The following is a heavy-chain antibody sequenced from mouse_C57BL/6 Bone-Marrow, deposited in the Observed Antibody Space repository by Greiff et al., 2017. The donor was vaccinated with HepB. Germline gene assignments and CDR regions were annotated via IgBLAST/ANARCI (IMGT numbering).Heavy chain of an antibody. J-gene: IGHJ3*01. CDR1: GYTFTSYW. V-gene: IGHV1-50*01. CDR3: ARHYSNSWFAY. D-gene: IGHD2-5*01. Sequence: QVQLKQPGAELVKPGASVKLSCKASGYTFTSYWMQWVKQRPGQGLEWIGEIDPSDSYTNYNQKFKGKATLTVDTSSSTAYMQLSSLTSEDSAVYYCARHYSNSWFAYWGQGTLVTVSA. CDR2: IDPSDSYT.